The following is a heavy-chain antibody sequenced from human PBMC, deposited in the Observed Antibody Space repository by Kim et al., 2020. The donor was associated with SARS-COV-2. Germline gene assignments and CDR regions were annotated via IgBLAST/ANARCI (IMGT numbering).Heavy chain of an antibody. CDR2: FDPEDGET. CDR3: ATPGPPIAEAAPTGYYYYGMDV. D-gene: IGHD6-13*01. CDR1: GYTLTELS. Sequence: SVKVSCKVSGYTLTELSMHWVRQAPGKGLEWMGGFDPEDGETIYAQKFQGRVTMTEDTSTDTAYMELSSLRSEDTAVYYCATPGPPIAEAAPTGYYYYGMDVWGQGTKVSVSS. V-gene: IGHV1-24*01. J-gene: IGHJ6*02.